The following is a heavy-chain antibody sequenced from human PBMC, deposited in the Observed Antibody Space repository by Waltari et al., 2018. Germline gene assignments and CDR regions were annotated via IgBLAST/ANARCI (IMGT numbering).Heavy chain of an antibody. V-gene: IGHV6-1*01. Sequence: QVQLQQPGPGLAKPSQTLSLTVAISGESVSSNRATCNWIRQSPSRCLEWLGRTYQKSKWYNDYAVSVKSRITINPDTSKNQFSLQLNSVTPEDTAVYYCARDLWLRFDSWGQGTLVTVSS. D-gene: IGHD5-12*01. CDR1: GESVSSNRAT. CDR3: ARDLWLRFDS. CDR2: TYQKSKWYN. J-gene: IGHJ5*01.